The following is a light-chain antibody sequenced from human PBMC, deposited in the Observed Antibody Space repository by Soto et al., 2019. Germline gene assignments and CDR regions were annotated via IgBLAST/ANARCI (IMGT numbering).Light chain of an antibody. Sequence: QPVLTQSPSASASLGASVKLTCTLSSGHSSYAIAWHQQQPEKGPRYLMNLNIDGSHSKGDGIPDRFSGSSSGAERYLTISSLQSEDEADYYCQTWVTGIVVFGGWTKLTVL. V-gene: IGLV4-69*01. J-gene: IGLJ2*01. CDR2: LNIDGSH. CDR1: SGHSSYA. CDR3: QTWVTGIVV.